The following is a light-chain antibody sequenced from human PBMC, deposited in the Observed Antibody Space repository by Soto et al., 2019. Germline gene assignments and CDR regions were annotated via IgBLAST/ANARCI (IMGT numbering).Light chain of an antibody. J-gene: IGKJ4*02. Sequence: DIHMTQSPSSLSASVGARVTLAXRASQGISHDVGWHQQYPGXPPEXXXAHXSNLQRGGPSRFSGSGSATEFTLTISSLQPEDFANYYFLQHKSDPRTFGGGTKVDIK. CDR1: QGISHD. V-gene: IGKV1-17*01. CDR3: LQHKSDPRT. CDR2: HXS.